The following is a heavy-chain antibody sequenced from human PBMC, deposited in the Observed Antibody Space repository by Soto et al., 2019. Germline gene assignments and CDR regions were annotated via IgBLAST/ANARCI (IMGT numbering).Heavy chain of an antibody. CDR1: GGSISDFY. Sequence: SETLSLTCSVSGGSISDFYWGWIRQPPGRGLEWVAYMYYSGSTKSNPSLKSRVNISVDMFKKEFSLKLSSVTAADTAAYHCARGFFDSSGPGVAFDIWGPGTMVAVSS. V-gene: IGHV4-59*01. CDR2: MYYSGST. CDR3: ARGFFDSSGPGVAFDI. D-gene: IGHD3-22*01. J-gene: IGHJ3*02.